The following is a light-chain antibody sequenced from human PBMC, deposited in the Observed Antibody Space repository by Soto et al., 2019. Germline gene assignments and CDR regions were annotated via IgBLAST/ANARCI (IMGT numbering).Light chain of an antibody. J-gene: IGKJ4*01. CDR2: GAS. CDR3: QQYSSSPLT. Sequence: EIVLTQSPGTLSLSPGERATLSCRASQIVSTSYLAWYQQKPGQAPRLLIYGASSRATDIPDRFSGSGSGTDFTLTISRLEPEDFAVYHCQQYSSSPLTFGGGTKVEIK. CDR1: QIVSTSY. V-gene: IGKV3-20*01.